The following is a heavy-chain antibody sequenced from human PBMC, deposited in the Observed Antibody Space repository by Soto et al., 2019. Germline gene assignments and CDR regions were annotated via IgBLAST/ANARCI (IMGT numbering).Heavy chain of an antibody. J-gene: IGHJ4*02. CDR2: ISGSGSNT. Sequence: VGSLRLSCAASGFTFSTYAIRWVRQALWKVLEWVSAISGSGSNTYYADSVKGRFTISRDDSKSTLYLQMNSLRAEDTAVYYCARDPSHSYYTLFYYFDYWGQGTLVTVSS. D-gene: IGHD1-26*01. CDR3: ARDPSHSYYTLFYYFDY. CDR1: GFTFSTYA. V-gene: IGHV3-23*01.